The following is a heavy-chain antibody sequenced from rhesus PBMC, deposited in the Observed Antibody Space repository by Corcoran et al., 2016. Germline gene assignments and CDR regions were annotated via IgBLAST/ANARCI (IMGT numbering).Heavy chain of an antibody. CDR1: GGSISSYY. J-gene: IGHJ5-2*02. D-gene: IGHD4-29*01. V-gene: IGHV4-147*01. CDR2: SYGISATT. Sequence: QVQLQESGPGLVKPSETLSLTCAVSGGSISSYYWSWIRQPPGKGLEWIGRSYGISATTSNNPSLTGRVATATDTSKNQFSLRLTSVPAADAAVYYCARDQWTVAADNSFDVWGRGVLVTVSS. CDR3: ARDQWTVAADNSFDV.